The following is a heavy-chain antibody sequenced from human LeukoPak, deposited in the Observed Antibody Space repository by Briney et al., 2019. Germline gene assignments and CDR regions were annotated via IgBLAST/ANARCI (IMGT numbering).Heavy chain of an antibody. CDR3: AKDPLSYCSSTSCTHYFDY. V-gene: IGHV3-23*01. J-gene: IGHJ4*02. CDR1: GFTFSSYP. CDR2: ISGSGGST. D-gene: IGHD2-2*01. Sequence: PGGSLRLSCAASGFTFSSYPMSWVRQAPGKGLEWVSAISGSGGSTYYADSVKGRFTISRDNSKNTLYLQMNSLRAEDTAVYYCAKDPLSYCSSTSCTHYFDYWGQGTLVTVSS.